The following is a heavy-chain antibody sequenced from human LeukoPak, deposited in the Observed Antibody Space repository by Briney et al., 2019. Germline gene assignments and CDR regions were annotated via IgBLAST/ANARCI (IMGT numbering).Heavy chain of an antibody. D-gene: IGHD3-16*01. Sequence: SETLSLTCAVSGGSITNSNWWSWVRQPPGKGLEWIGEIFHSGSTNYNPSLKSRVTMSVDKSKNQFSLRLTSVTAADTAVYYCAREDYGRKENWFDPWGQGTLVIVSS. CDR1: GGSITNSNW. CDR2: IFHSGST. CDR3: AREDYGRKENWFDP. J-gene: IGHJ5*02. V-gene: IGHV4-4*02.